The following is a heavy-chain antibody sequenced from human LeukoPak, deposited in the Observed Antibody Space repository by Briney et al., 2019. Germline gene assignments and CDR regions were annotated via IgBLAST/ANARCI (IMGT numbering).Heavy chain of an antibody. V-gene: IGHV4-38-2*02. CDR2: IYHSGST. CDR3: ARPEDGTLTDAFDI. Sequence: SETLSLTCTVSGYSISSGYYWGWIRQPPGKGLEWIGSIYHSGSTYYNPSLKSRATISVDTSKNQFSLKLSSVTAADTAVYYCARPEDGTLTDAFDIWGQGTMVTVSS. CDR1: GYSISSGYY. J-gene: IGHJ3*02. D-gene: IGHD1-1*01.